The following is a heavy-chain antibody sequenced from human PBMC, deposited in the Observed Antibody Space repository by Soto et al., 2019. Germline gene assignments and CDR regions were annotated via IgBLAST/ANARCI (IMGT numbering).Heavy chain of an antibody. CDR3: ARHGFGSLHGLVDV. CDR1: GGSITNYY. CDR2: IQYNGYS. V-gene: IGHV4-59*08. J-gene: IGHJ6*02. D-gene: IGHD3-10*01. Sequence: QVQLQESGPGLVKPSETLSLTCTVSGGSITNYYCSWFPQPPGKGLEWIGYIQYNGYSAYNLSLKRRVPMSMDTSKTQFSLMLESVTATDTAVYYCARHGFGSLHGLVDVWGQGTTVIVSS.